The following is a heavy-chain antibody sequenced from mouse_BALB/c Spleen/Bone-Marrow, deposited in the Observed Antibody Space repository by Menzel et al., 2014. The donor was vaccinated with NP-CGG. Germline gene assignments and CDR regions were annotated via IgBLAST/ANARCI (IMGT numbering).Heavy chain of an antibody. Sequence: EVKVEESGGGLVQPGGSLNLACVASGFDFGRYWMSWARQAPGKGLEWIGEINPGSSTINYSPSLKDKFIMSRDNAKNTLYLQMRKVRSEDTALYYRARLGYYGYHDNWGQGTTLTVSS. CDR3: ARLGYYGYHDN. V-gene: IGHV4-2*02. J-gene: IGHJ2*01. CDR1: GFDFGRYW. CDR2: INPGSSTI. D-gene: IGHD1-2*01.